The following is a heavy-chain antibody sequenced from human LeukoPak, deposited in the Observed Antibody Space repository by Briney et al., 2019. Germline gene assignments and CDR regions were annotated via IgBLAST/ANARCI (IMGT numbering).Heavy chain of an antibody. D-gene: IGHD5-18*01. V-gene: IGHV4-34*01. CDR1: GGSFSGYY. CDR2: INHSGST. J-gene: IGHJ6*03. Sequence: SETLSLTCAVYGGSFSGYYWSWTRQPPGKGLEWIGEINHSGSTNYNPSLKSRVTISVDTSKNQFSLKLSSVTAADTAVYYCARVQLWVYYYMDVWGKGTTVTVSS. CDR3: ARVQLWVYYYMDV.